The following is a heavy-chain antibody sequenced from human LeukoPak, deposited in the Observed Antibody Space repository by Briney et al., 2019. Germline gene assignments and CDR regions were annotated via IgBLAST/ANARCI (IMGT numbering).Heavy chain of an antibody. CDR3: ATDSPCGEGSDYNVGSFH. V-gene: IGHV1-24*01. CDR2: FDPKHTET. CDR1: GYNLSELS. Sequence: EASVKVSCKVSGYNLSELSMHWVRQAPGKGLEWMGGFDPKHTETIYAQKVQGRFTMTWDTSTDTASMEVSSLRSDDTAGNSGATDSPCGEGSDYNVGSFHWGQGTLVTVSS. D-gene: IGHD3-10*01. J-gene: IGHJ4*02.